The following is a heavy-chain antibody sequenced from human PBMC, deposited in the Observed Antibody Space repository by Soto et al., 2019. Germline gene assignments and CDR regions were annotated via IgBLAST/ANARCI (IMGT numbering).Heavy chain of an antibody. D-gene: IGHD3-16*01. V-gene: IGHV3-74*01. J-gene: IGHJ5*02. Sequence: EVQLVESGGGLVPPGGSLRLSCAASGFIFSSYWMHWVRQAPGKGLAWVSRINPDGSRTTYADSVTGRFTISRDNAKNTVFVQMNSLRAEATAVYYCARVKLGSYDWFDPWGQGILVTVSS. CDR3: ARVKLGSYDWFDP. CDR1: GFIFSSYW. CDR2: INPDGSRT.